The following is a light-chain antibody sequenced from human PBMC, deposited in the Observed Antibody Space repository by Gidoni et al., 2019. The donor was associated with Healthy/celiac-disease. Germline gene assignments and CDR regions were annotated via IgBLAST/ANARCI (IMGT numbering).Light chain of an antibody. CDR1: SSNIGSNY. V-gene: IGLV1-47*01. CDR2: RNN. J-gene: IGLJ3*02. CDR3: AAWDDSLSGWV. Sequence: QSVLTQPPSASGTPGQRVNISCSGSSSNIGSNYVYWYQPTPGTAPNLLIYRNNQRPSGVPDRFSGSKSDTSASLAISGLRSEDEADYYCAAWDDSLSGWVFGGGTKLTVL.